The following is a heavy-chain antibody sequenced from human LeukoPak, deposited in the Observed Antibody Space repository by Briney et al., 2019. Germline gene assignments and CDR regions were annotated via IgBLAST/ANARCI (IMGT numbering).Heavy chain of an antibody. D-gene: IGHD5-18*01. J-gene: IGHJ3*02. V-gene: IGHV3-7*01. CDR3: AREGVRGYSFGDAFDI. CDR2: IRQDGSEK. Sequence: GGSLRLSCAASGFTFSSYWMSWVRQAPGKGLEWVANIRQDGSEKYYVDSVKGRFTISRDNAKNSLYPQMNSLRAEDTAVYYCAREGVRGYSFGDAFDIWGQGTMVTVSS. CDR1: GFTFSSYW.